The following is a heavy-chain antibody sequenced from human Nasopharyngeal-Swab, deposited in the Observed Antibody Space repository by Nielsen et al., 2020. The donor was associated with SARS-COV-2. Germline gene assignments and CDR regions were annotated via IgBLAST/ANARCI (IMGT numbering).Heavy chain of an antibody. D-gene: IGHD1-20*01. V-gene: IGHV3-23*01. CDR2: ISGSGGST. J-gene: IGHJ4*02. Sequence: GESLKISCAASGFTFSSYAVSWVRQAPGKGLEWVSAISGSGGSTYYADSVKGRFTISRDNSKNTLYLQMNSLRAEDTAVYYCAKVGFRSITGTSPLEYWGQGTLVTVSS. CDR1: GFTFSSYA. CDR3: AKVGFRSITGTSPLEY.